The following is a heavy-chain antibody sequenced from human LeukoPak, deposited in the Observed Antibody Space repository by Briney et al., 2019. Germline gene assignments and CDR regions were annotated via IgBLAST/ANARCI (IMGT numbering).Heavy chain of an antibody. CDR1: GGSFSGYY. J-gene: IGHJ6*02. CDR2: INHGGST. D-gene: IGHD2-2*01. CDR3: ARDGAIVVPAAKTPRRGMDV. Sequence: SETLSLTCAVYGGSFSGYYWSWIRQPPGKGLEWIGEINHGGSTNYNPSLKSRVTISVDTSKNQFSLKLSSVTAADTAVYYCARDGAIVVPAAKTPRRGMDVWGQGATVTVSS. V-gene: IGHV4-34*01.